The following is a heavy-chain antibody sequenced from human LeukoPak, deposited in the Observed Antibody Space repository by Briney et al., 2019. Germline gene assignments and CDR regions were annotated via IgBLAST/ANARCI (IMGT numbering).Heavy chain of an antibody. CDR3: AADPQMYYYDSSGDYFCS. J-gene: IGHJ4*02. D-gene: IGHD3-22*01. V-gene: IGHV1-58*01. CDR2: IVVDSGNT. CDR1: GFTFGSSA. Sequence: ASVKVSCKASGFTFGSSAVHWVRQARGQRLEGIGWIVVDSGNTHYAQKFQERVTITRDMSTSTAYMELSSLRSEDTAVYYCAADPQMYYYDSSGDYFCSWGQGTLVTVSS.